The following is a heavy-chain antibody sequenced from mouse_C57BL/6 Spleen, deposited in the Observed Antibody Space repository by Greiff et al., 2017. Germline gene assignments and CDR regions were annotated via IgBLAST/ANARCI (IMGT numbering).Heavy chain of an antibody. V-gene: IGHV2-6-1*01. Sequence: VKLVESGPGLVAPSQSLSITCTVSGFSLTSYGVHWVRQPPGKGLEWLVVIWSDGSTTYNSALKSRLSISKDNSKSQVFLKMNSLQTDDTAMYYCARHIYSNYYAMDYWGQGTSVTVSS. J-gene: IGHJ4*01. D-gene: IGHD2-5*01. CDR2: IWSDGST. CDR3: ARHIYSNYYAMDY. CDR1: GFSLTSYG.